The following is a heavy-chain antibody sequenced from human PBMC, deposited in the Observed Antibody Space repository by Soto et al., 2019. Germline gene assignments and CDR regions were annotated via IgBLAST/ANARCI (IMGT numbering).Heavy chain of an antibody. CDR2: ISSSSGYI. CDR1: GFTFSTYS. J-gene: IGHJ6*02. D-gene: IGHD5-18*01. CDR3: ARVRSYSYGQGYGMDV. Sequence: GGSLRLSCAASGFTFSTYSMNWVRQAPGKGLEWVSSISSSSGYIYYADSVKGRFTISRDDAKNSLSLQMNSLRAEDTAVYYCARVRSYSYGQGYGMDVWGQGTTVTVSS. V-gene: IGHV3-21*01.